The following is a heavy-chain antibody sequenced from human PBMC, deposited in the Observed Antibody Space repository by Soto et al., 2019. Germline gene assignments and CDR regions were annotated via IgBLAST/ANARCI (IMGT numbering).Heavy chain of an antibody. CDR2: ISGSGGST. D-gene: IGHD2-15*01. CDR1: GFTFSSYA. Sequence: GGSLRLSCAASGFTFSSYAMSWVRQAPGKGLEWVSAISGSGGSTYYADSVKGRFTISRDNSKNTLYLQMNSLRAEDTAVYYCAKELRAATTRPRYYFDYWGQGTLVTVS. CDR3: AKELRAATTRPRYYFDY. V-gene: IGHV3-23*01. J-gene: IGHJ4*02.